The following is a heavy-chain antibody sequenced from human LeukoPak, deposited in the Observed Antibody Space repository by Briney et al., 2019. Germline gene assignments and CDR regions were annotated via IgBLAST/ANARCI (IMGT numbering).Heavy chain of an antibody. CDR1: GYTFTSYG. D-gene: IGHD3-10*01. V-gene: IGHV1-18*01. J-gene: IGHJ4*02. CDR2: ISAYNGNT. CDR3: AREGSMVRGVPVGDY. Sequence: ASVKVSCKASGYTFTSYGISWVRQAPGQGLEWMGWISAYNGNTNYAQKLQGRVTMTTDTSTSTAYMELRSLRSEDTAVYYCAREGSMVRGVPVGDYWGQGTLVTVSS.